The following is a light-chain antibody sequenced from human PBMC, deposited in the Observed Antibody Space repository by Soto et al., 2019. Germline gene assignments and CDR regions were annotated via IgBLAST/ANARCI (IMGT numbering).Light chain of an antibody. J-gene: IGKJ2*01. CDR2: KAS. V-gene: IGKV1-5*03. CDR3: QQYDSQSYT. CDR1: QSISSW. Sequence: DIQMTQSPSTLSASVGDRVTITCRASQSISSWLAWYQQKPGKAPKLLIYKASSLESGVPSRFSGSGSGTEFTLNISSLQPDDFATYYCQQYDSQSYTFGQGTKLEIK.